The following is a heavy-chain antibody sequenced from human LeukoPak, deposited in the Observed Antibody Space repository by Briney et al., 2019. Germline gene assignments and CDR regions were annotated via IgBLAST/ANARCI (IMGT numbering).Heavy chain of an antibody. CDR1: GFTFSSYG. D-gene: IGHD3-16*01. CDR2: IWYDGSNK. CDR3: AKDRPEWGGEEAFDI. J-gene: IGHJ3*02. Sequence: PGGSLRLSCAASGFTFSSYGMHWVRQAPGKGLEWVAVIWYDGSNKYYADSVKGRFTISRDNSKNTLYLQMNSLRAEDTAVYYCAKDRPEWGGEEAFDIWGRGTMVTVSS. V-gene: IGHV3-30*02.